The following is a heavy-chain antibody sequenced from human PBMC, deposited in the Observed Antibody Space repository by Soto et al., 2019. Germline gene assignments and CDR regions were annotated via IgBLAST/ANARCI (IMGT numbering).Heavy chain of an antibody. CDR2: TYYRSKWYY. CDR3: ARGEQYRRRIFDF. V-gene: IGHV6-1*01. J-gene: IGHJ4*01. D-gene: IGHD1-26*01. CDR1: GDSVSSNSAG. Sequence: SPTLSLTCAITGDSVSSNSAGWSWVRQSPSRGLEWLGRTYYRSKWYYEYAVSVRGRITINPDTSKNQYSLQLNSVTPEDTAVYFCARGEQYRRRIFDFWGQGTLVTVSS.